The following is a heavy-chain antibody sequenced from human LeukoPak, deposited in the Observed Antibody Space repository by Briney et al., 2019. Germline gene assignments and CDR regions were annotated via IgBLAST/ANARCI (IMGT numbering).Heavy chain of an antibody. V-gene: IGHV4-34*01. CDR3: ARIEAAEDY. J-gene: IGHJ4*02. D-gene: IGHD6-13*01. Sequence: SETLSLTCAVYGGSFSAYYWSWIRQPPGKGLEWIGEINHSGSTNYNPSLKSRITISVDTSKNQFSLKLTSVTAADTAVYYCARIEAAEDYWGQGTLVTVSS. CDR1: GGSFSAYY. CDR2: INHSGST.